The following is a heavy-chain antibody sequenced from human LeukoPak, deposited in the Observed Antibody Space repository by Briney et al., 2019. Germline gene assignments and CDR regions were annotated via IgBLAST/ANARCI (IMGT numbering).Heavy chain of an antibody. CDR2: IYHSGST. V-gene: IGHV4-38-2*02. J-gene: IGHJ2*01. CDR3: ARGGLSTVYWNFDL. CDR1: GYSISSGYW. Sequence: SETLSLTCTVSGYSISSGYWWGWIRQPPGKGLEWIGSIYHSGSTYYHPSLKSRVTMSVDTSRNQFSLKLNSVTAADTAVYYCARGGLSTVYWNFDLWGRGTLVTVSS. D-gene: IGHD4-17*01.